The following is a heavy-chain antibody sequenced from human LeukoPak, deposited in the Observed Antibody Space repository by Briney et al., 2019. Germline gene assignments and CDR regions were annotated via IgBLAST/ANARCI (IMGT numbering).Heavy chain of an antibody. CDR3: AKARWLVLPDAFDI. J-gene: IGHJ3*02. CDR2: ISGSAGST. Sequence: PGGSLRLSCAAPHFTFSNYAMSWVRQAPGKGLEWVSGISGSAGSTYYADSVKGRFTISRDNSKNTLYLQMNSLRAEDTAVYYCAKARWLVLPDAFDIWGQGRMVTVSS. V-gene: IGHV3-23*01. D-gene: IGHD6-19*01. CDR1: HFTFSNYA.